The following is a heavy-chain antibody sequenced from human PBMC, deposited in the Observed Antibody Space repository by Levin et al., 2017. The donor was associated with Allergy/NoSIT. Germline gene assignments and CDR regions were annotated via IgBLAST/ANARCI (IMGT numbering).Heavy chain of an antibody. CDR3: ARVSGSGYDSGGCFDY. CDR1: GFTFSSYA. Sequence: GGSLRLSCAASGFTFSSYAMSWVRQAPGKGLEWVSAISGSGGSTYYVDSVKGRFTISRDNSKNTLYLQMNSLRAEDTAVYYCARVSGSGYDSGGCFDYWGQGTLVTVSS. J-gene: IGHJ4*02. D-gene: IGHD5-12*01. V-gene: IGHV3-23*01. CDR2: ISGSGGST.